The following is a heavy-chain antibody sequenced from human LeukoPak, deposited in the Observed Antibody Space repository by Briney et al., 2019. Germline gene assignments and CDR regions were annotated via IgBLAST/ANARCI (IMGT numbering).Heavy chain of an antibody. D-gene: IGHD6-19*01. CDR3: ASLVEDSSGWVFDY. CDR1: GFTFSSYW. V-gene: IGHV3-7*01. Sequence: GGSLRLSCAASGFTFSSYWMSWVRQAPGKGLEWVANIKQDGSEKYYVDSVKGRFTISRDNAKNSLYLQMNSLRAEDTAVYYCASLVEDSSGWVFDYWGQGTLVTVSS. CDR2: IKQDGSEK. J-gene: IGHJ4*02.